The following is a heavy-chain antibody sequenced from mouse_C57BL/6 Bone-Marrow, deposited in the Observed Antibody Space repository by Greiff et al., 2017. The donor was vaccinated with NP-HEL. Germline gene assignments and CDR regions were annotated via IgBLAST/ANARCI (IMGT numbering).Heavy chain of an antibody. Sequence: EVQLQQSGPELVKPGASVKISCKASGYTFTDYYMNWVKQSHGKSLEWIGDINPNNGGTSYNQKFKGKATLTVDKSSSTAYMELRSLTSEDSAVYYCARSDYYDYDGDWYFDVWGTGTTVTVSS. CDR1: GYTFTDYY. J-gene: IGHJ1*03. CDR3: ARSDYYDYDGDWYFDV. V-gene: IGHV1-26*01. CDR2: INPNNGGT. D-gene: IGHD2-4*01.